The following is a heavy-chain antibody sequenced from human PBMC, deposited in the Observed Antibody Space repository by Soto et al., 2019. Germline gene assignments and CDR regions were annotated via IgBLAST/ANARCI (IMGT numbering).Heavy chain of an antibody. J-gene: IGHJ4*02. CDR1: GGSFSGYY. Sequence: QVQLQQWGAGLLKPSETLSLTCAVYGGSFSGYYWSWIRQPPGKGLEWIGEINHSGSTNYNPSLKSRVTISVDSSMNQFSLKLSSVTAADTAVYYCARGAVGVVAATTSFDYWGQGTLVTVSS. D-gene: IGHD2-15*01. CDR2: INHSGST. V-gene: IGHV4-34*01. CDR3: ARGAVGVVAATTSFDY.